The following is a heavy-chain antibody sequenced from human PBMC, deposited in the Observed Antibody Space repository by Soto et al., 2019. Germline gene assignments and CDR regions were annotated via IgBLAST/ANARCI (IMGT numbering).Heavy chain of an antibody. V-gene: IGHV1-58*01. D-gene: IGHD2-15*01. CDR3: AADLGYCSGGSCSGRYYCYYYGMDV. CDR1: GFTFTSSA. J-gene: IGHJ6*02. Sequence: QMQLVQSGPEVKKPGTSVKVSCKASGFTFTSSAVQWVRQARGQRLEWIGWIVVGSGNTNYAQKFQERVTITRDMSTRTAYMELSSLRSEDTAVYYCAADLGYCSGGSCSGRYYCYYYGMDVWGQGTTVTVSS. CDR2: IVVGSGNT.